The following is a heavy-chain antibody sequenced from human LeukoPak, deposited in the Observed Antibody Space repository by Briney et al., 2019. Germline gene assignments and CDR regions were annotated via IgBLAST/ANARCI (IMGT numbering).Heavy chain of an antibody. J-gene: IGHJ5*02. Sequence: GGSLRLSCAASGFTFSSYAMSWVRQAPGKGLEWVSAISGSGGSTYYADSVKGRFTISRDNSKNTLYLQMNSLRAEDTAVYYCAKGSDIVVVPAAIGLDPWGQGTLVTVSS. CDR3: AKGSDIVVVPAAIGLDP. CDR1: GFTFSSYA. CDR2: ISGSGGST. D-gene: IGHD2-2*01. V-gene: IGHV3-23*01.